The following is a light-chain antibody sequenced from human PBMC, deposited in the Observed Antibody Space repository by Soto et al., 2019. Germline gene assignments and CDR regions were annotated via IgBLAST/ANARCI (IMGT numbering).Light chain of an antibody. V-gene: IGKV1-8*01. CDR2: GAS. CDR3: QHYLNYPIT. J-gene: IGKJ5*01. CDR1: QDIGSV. Sequence: MTQSPSSLSASIGDTVTITCRASQDIGSVLAWYQQKPGTAPKVLISGASDLHGGVPSRFSGSGSRTDFTLTITHLQSEDFATYYCQHYLNYPITFGQGTRLEI.